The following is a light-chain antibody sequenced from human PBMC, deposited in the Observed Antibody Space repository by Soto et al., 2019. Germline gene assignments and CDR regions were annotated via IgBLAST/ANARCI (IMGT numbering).Light chain of an antibody. CDR3: QQRGSWPWT. CDR2: DAS. Sequence: EIVLTQSPDTLSLSPGERATLSCWASQSVSDYLAWYQQTPGQTPRLLIYDASNRATGIPVRFSGSGSGTDFTLTISSLEPEYFAAYYCQQRGSWPWTFGQGTKVEIK. CDR1: QSVSDY. V-gene: IGKV3-11*01. J-gene: IGKJ1*01.